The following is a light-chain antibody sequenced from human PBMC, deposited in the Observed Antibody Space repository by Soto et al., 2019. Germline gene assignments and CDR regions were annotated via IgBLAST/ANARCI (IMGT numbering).Light chain of an antibody. V-gene: IGKV3-15*01. CDR3: QQCSDWPLFT. CDR1: QSVSRY. Sequence: EIVMTQSPATLSVSPGETATLSCRASQSVSRYLAWYQHTPRQAPRLLIYDASTRATGLPARFSGSGSGTQFTLTISGLQSEDFSVYSCQQCSDWPLFTFGQGTRLEMK. J-gene: IGKJ5*01. CDR2: DAS.